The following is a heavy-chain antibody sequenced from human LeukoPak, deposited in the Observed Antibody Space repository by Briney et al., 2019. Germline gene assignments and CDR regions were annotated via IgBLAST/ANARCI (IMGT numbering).Heavy chain of an antibody. CDR3: AREARFALPVVGSGDY. V-gene: IGHV4-39*07. J-gene: IGHJ4*02. Sequence: SETLSLTCSVSGGPISSSDYYWGWIRQPPGKGLEWIGTMFYNGATKSNPSLSSRVTMSIDTSKNQFSLKLRSVTAADTAVYYCAREARFALPVVGSGDYWGQGTLVTVSS. D-gene: IGHD6-19*01. CDR1: GGPISSSDYY. CDR2: MFYNGAT.